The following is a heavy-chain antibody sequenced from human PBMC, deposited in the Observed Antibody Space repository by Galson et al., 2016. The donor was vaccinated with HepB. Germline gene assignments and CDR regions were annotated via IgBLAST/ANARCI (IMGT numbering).Heavy chain of an antibody. CDR2: ISGNSVAT. CDR1: GFTFNNYA. Sequence: SLRLSCAASGFTFNNYAMTWVRQAPGKGLEWVSTISGNSVATYYTASLKGRFTTSRDDSRSTLYLHLNSLRAEDTAVYYCAKNPKFGDYAYSDYWGQGTLVTVSS. D-gene: IGHD4-17*01. CDR3: AKNPKFGDYAYSDY. J-gene: IGHJ4*02. V-gene: IGHV3-23*01.